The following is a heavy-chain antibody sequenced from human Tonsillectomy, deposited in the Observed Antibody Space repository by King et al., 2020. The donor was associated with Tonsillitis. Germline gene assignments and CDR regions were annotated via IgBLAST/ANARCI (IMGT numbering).Heavy chain of an antibody. D-gene: IGHD3-3*01. V-gene: IGHV4-30-4*01. Sequence: VQLQESGPALVKPSQTLSLTCSVSGGSINSVDYYWSWIRQPPGKGLEWIGYIFYNGNTYYNPALRGQATLSIDTSKNHFSLQLTSVTAADTAVYYCARAKIYYFDHWGQGTLVTVSS. CDR2: IFYNGNT. CDR1: GGSINSVDYY. CDR3: ARAKIYYFDH. J-gene: IGHJ4*02.